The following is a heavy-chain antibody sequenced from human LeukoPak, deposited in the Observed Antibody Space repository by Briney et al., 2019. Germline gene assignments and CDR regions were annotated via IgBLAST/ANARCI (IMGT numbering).Heavy chain of an antibody. CDR3: AREHFIVVVPAAIFRENYFDY. CDR2: ISSSGGTI. CDR1: GFTFSSYE. V-gene: IGHV3-48*03. D-gene: IGHD2-2*02. Sequence: SLRLSCAASGFTFSSYERNWGGQAPGKGLEWGSYISSSGGTIYCADSVKGRFTISRDNAKNSLYLQMNSLRAEDTAVYYCAREHFIVVVPAAIFRENYFDYWGQGTLVTVSS. J-gene: IGHJ4*02.